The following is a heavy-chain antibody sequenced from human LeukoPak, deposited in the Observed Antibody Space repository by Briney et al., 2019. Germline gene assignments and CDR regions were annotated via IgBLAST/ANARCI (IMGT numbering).Heavy chain of an antibody. V-gene: IGHV1-69*04. Sequence: SVKVSCKASGGTFSSYAISWVRQAPGQGLEWMGRIVPIFGIANYAQKFQGRVTITADKSTSTAYMELSSLRSEDTAVYYCASAPSGYDSSGYYPEFDYWGQGTLVTVSS. J-gene: IGHJ4*02. CDR2: IVPIFGIA. CDR3: ASAPSGYDSSGYYPEFDY. CDR1: GGTFSSYA. D-gene: IGHD3-22*01.